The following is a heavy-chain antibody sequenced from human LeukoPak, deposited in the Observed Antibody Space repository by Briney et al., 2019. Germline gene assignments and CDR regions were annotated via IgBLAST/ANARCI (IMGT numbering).Heavy chain of an antibody. J-gene: IGHJ4*02. CDR3: ARGRRSWYVSSRVARQYYFDY. D-gene: IGHD6-13*01. CDR2: IFYSGST. V-gene: IGHV4-39*07. Sequence: SETLSLTCTVSGGSISTSNYYWGWIRQPPGKGLEWIGNIFYSGSTYYSPSLRSRVTISVDTSKNQFSLKLSSVTAADTAVYYCARGRRSWYVSSRVARQYYFDYWGQGTLVTVSS. CDR1: GGSISTSNYY.